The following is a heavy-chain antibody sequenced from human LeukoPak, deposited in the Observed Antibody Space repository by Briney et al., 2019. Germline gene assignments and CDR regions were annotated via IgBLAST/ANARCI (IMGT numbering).Heavy chain of an antibody. Sequence: ASVTVSCKASGYTFTSYYMHWVRQAAGQGLEWMGIINPIGGSTSYAQKFQGRVTMTRDTSTSTVYMELSSLRSEDTAVYYCARGVGAMVRGPPDAFDIWGQGTMVTVSS. J-gene: IGHJ3*02. CDR3: ARGVGAMVRGPPDAFDI. CDR2: INPIGGST. V-gene: IGHV1-46*01. D-gene: IGHD3-10*01. CDR1: GYTFTSYY.